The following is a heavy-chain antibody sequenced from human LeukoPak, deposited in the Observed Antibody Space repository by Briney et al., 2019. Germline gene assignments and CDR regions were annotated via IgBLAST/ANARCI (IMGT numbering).Heavy chain of an antibody. CDR3: ARGIGDILTGYSSPPSGMDV. V-gene: IGHV4-34*01. D-gene: IGHD3-9*01. Sequence: SATLSLTCAVYGGSYSDYSWTWIRQPPGKGLEWIGEINHSGSTNYNPSLKSRVTISVDTSKNQFSLKLSSVTAADTAVYYCARGIGDILTGYSSPPSGMDVWGQGTTVTVSS. J-gene: IGHJ6*02. CDR1: GGSYSDYS. CDR2: INHSGST.